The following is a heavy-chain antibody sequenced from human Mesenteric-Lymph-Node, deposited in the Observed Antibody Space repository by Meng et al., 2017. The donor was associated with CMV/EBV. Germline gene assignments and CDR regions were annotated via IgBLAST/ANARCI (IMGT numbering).Heavy chain of an antibody. CDR3: ARDHGSGRPYYFDY. D-gene: IGHD3-10*01. Sequence: ASGITCIRYWMDWVRQVPGKGLVWVSRIDSDGRSSTYADAVKGRFTISRDNAKNTLYLQMNSLRAEDTAVYYCARDHGSGRPYYFDYWGQGTLVTVSS. J-gene: IGHJ4*02. CDR1: GITCIRYW. CDR2: IDSDGRSS. V-gene: IGHV3-74*01.